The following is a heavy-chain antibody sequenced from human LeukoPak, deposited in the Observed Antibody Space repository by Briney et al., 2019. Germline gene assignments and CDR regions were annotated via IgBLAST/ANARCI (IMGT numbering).Heavy chain of an antibody. J-gene: IGHJ4*02. V-gene: IGHV3-21*01. CDR2: ISSSSIYI. CDR3: ASLYSGSDPAHFDY. Sequence: SGGSLRLSCAASGFTFSSYSMNWVRQAPGKGLEWVSCISSSSIYIYYADSLKGRFTISRDNAKNSLYRQMNSLGAEDTAVYYCASLYSGSDPAHFDYWGQGTLVTVSS. D-gene: IGHD5-12*01. CDR1: GFTFSSYS.